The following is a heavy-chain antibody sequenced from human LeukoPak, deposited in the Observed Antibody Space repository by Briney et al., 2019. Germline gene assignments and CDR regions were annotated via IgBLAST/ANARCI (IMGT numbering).Heavy chain of an antibody. CDR3: AKNSNTATTRVPKFDI. J-gene: IGHJ3*02. CDR2: ISGSGGST. Sequence: GGSLRLSCAASGFTFSSYAMNWVRQAPGKELEWVSAISGSGGSTYYADSVMGRFTLSRDNSKNTLFLQMNSLRAEDTAVYFCAKNSNTATTRVPKFDIWGQGTMVTVSS. D-gene: IGHD4-11*01. V-gene: IGHV3-23*01. CDR1: GFTFSSYA.